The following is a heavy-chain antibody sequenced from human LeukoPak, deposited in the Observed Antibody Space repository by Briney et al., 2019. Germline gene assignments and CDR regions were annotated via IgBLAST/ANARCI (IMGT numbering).Heavy chain of an antibody. CDR3: ARGPYEGWFDP. CDR1: GGSFSGYY. J-gene: IGHJ5*02. D-gene: IGHD3-22*01. CDR2: INHSGGT. V-gene: IGHV4-34*01. Sequence: SETLSLTCAVYGGSFSGYYWSWIRQPPGKGLEWIGEINHSGGTNYNPSLKSRVTISVDTSKNQFSLKLSSVTAADTAVYYCARGPYEGWFDPWGQGTLVTVSS.